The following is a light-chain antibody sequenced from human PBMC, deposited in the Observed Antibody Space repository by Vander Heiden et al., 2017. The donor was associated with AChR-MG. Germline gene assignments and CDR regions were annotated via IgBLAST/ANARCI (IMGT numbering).Light chain of an antibody. CDR1: QSVSSN. J-gene: IGKJ5*01. V-gene: IGKV3-15*01. Sequence: EIVMTQSPATLSVPPGERAPLSCRASQSVSSNLAWYQQKPGQAPRLLIYGASTRATGIPARFSGSGSGTEFTLTISSLQSEDFAVYYCQQYNNWPSITFGQGTRLEIK. CDR3: QQYNNWPSIT. CDR2: GAS.